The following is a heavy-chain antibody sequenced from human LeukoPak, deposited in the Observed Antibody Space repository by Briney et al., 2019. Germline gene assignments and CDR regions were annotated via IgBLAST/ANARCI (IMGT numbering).Heavy chain of an antibody. J-gene: IGHJ6*02. D-gene: IGHD5-18*01. CDR2: INHSGST. V-gene: IGHV4-34*01. CDR3: ARGSVQLWVGYYYYYYGMDV. Sequence: PSETLSLTCAVYGGSFSGYYWSWIRQPPGKGLEWIGEINHSGSTNYNPSLKSRVTISVDTSKNQFSLELSSVTAADTAVYYCARGSVQLWVGYYYYYYGMDVWGQGTTVTVSS. CDR1: GGSFSGYY.